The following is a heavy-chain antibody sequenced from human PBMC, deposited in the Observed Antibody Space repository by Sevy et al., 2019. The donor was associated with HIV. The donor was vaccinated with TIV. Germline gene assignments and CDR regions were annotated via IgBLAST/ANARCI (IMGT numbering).Heavy chain of an antibody. CDR2: IYYSGRT. CDR1: GYSISSSNW. J-gene: IGHJ3*02. CDR3: ARNRVRSSGRRLEAFDI. V-gene: IGHV4-28*01. Sequence: SETLSLTCTVSGYSISSSNWWGWIRQPPGKGLEWIGYIYYSGRTYHNPSLKSRVSMSIDTSKNQFSLKLSSVTAVDTAVYYCARNRVRSSGRRLEAFDIWGQGTMVTVSS. D-gene: IGHD3-22*01.